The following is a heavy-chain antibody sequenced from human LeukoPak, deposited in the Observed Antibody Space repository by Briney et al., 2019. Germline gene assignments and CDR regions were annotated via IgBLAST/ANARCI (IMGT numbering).Heavy chain of an antibody. V-gene: IGHV4-59*01. CDR1: GGSISPYF. J-gene: IGHJ5*02. CDR2: ISYTGST. Sequence: PSETLSLTCTVSGGSISPYFWSWIRQPPGKGLEWIGYISYTGSTNYNPSLKSRVTISVDTSKNQFSLQLTSVTAADAAVYYCARDDYRGVTNFDPWGQGTLVTVSS. CDR3: ARDDYRGVTNFDP. D-gene: IGHD3-10*01.